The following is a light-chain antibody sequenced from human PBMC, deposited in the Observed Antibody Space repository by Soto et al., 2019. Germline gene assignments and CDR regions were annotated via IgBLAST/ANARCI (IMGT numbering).Light chain of an antibody. J-gene: IGKJ2*01. V-gene: IGKV3-20*01. CDR1: QSVSSSY. CDR2: GAS. CDR3: QQYGSSPPIHT. Sequence: EIVLTQSPGTLSLSPGERGTLSCRASQSVSSSYLAWYQQKPGQAPRLLIYGASSRATGIPDRFSGSGSGTDFTLTISRLEPEDFAVYYCQQYGSSPPIHTFGQGTKLEIK.